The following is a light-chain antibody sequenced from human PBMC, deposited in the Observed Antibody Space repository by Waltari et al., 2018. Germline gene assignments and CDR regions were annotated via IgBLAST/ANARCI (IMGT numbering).Light chain of an antibody. CDR1: QSISNY. J-gene: IGKJ4*01. CDR2: GAS. CDR3: QQYQSYPLT. V-gene: IGKV1-16*01. Sequence: DLQMTQSPSSLSASVGDRVTITCRASQSISNYLVWIQQKPGKAPKSLIYGASTLQSGAPSRFSGSGAGTDFTLTISSLQPEDVATYYCQQYQSYPLTFGGGTKVEIK.